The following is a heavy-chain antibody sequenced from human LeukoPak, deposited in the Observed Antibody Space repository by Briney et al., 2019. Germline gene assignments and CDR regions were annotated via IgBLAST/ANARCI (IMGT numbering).Heavy chain of an antibody. CDR2: ISAYNGNT. V-gene: IGHV1-18*04. CDR1: GYTFTSYY. D-gene: IGHD4-11*01. Sequence: ASVKVSCKASGYTFTSYYMHWVRQAPGQGLEWMGWISAYNGNTNYAQKLQGRVTMTTDTSTSTAYMKLRSLRSDDTAVYYCARDGMDLTSQFDYWGQGTLVTVSS. CDR3: ARDGMDLTSQFDY. J-gene: IGHJ4*02.